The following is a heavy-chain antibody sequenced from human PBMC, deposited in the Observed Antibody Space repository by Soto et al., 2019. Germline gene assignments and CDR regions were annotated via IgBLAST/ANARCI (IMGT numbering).Heavy chain of an antibody. D-gene: IGHD5-12*01. Sequence: QVQLQQLGARLLKPSEALALTCAFYGWSFSGYYWVWIRQPPGKGPEWVGDINHSGSTNYNPSLKSRVTISVDTSKNQFSLKLSSVTAADTAVYYCARLKEIVATIKTYYYGMDVWGQGTTVTVSS. J-gene: IGHJ6*02. CDR1: GWSFSGYY. CDR2: INHSGST. CDR3: ARLKEIVATIKTYYYGMDV. V-gene: IGHV4-34*01.